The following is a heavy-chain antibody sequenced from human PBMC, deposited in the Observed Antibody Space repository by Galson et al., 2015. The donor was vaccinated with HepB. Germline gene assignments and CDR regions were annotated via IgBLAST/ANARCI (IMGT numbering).Heavy chain of an antibody. CDR2: IIPIFGTA. Sequence: SVKVSCKASGGTFSSYAISWGRQAPGQGLEWMGGIIPIFGTANYAQKFQGIVTITADESTSTAYMELSSLRSEDTAVYYCARGPDVLGAFDIWGQGTMVTVSS. CDR1: GGTFSSYA. D-gene: IGHD2-8*02. V-gene: IGHV1-69*13. CDR3: ARGPDVLGAFDI. J-gene: IGHJ3*02.